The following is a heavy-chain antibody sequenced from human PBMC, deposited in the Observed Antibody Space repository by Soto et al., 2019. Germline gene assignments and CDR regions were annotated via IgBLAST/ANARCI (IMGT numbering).Heavy chain of an antibody. J-gene: IGHJ4*02. CDR2: IYSGGST. CDR1: GFTVRNNY. Sequence: PGGSLRLSCAASGFTVRNNYMSWVRQAPGKGLEWVSLIYSGGSTYYADSVKGRFTISRDSSKNTLYLQMNSLRAEDTAMYYCAAYSHKGYWGQGTLVTVSS. D-gene: IGHD3-16*01. V-gene: IGHV3-66*01. CDR3: AAYSHKGY.